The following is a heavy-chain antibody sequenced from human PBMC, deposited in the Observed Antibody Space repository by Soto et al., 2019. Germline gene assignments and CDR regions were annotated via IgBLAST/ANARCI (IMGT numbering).Heavy chain of an antibody. D-gene: IGHD6-25*01. V-gene: IGHV4-39*01. CDR3: ARRRKAGPGPSSSHMDV. J-gene: IGHJ6*03. CDR1: GGSISSSNYY. Sequence: QLQLQEAGPGLVRPSETLSLTCTVSGGSISSSNYYWGWIRQPPGKGLEWIGSIYYSESTYYNPSLKSRLTFSADTYKNQFTLQLSSATAAYTAVDYCARRRKAGPGPSSSHMDVWGKGTTVTVSS. CDR2: IYYSEST.